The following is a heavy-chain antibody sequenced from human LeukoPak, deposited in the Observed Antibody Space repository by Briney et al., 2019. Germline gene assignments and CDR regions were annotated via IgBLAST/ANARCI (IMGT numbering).Heavy chain of an antibody. J-gene: IGHJ6*02. CDR3: ARARWLRAHYYYYGMDV. Sequence: GGSLRLSCAASGFTFSSYGMHWVRQAPGKGLEWVAVISYDGSNKYYADSVKGRFTISRDNSKNTLYLQMNSLRAEDTAVYYCARARWLRAHYYYYGMDVWGQGTTVTVSS. V-gene: IGHV3-30*03. D-gene: IGHD5-12*01. CDR2: ISYDGSNK. CDR1: GFTFSSYG.